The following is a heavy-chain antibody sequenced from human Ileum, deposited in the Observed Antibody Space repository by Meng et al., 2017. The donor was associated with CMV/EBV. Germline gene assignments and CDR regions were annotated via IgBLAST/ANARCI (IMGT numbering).Heavy chain of an antibody. CDR1: GDPISSGSHS. D-gene: IGHD1-26*01. Sequence: QMQPAESRPALVKPPETLSLTCTASGDPISSGSHSWAWFRQPPGKRLEWIGSMYFSGIADYNPSLKSRVTISLHATQKQFSLRLTSVTAADSAVYFCARDLTNKWFYYWGQGTLVTVSS. J-gene: IGHJ4*02. CDR2: MYFSGIA. V-gene: IGHV4-39*07. CDR3: ARDLTNKWFYY.